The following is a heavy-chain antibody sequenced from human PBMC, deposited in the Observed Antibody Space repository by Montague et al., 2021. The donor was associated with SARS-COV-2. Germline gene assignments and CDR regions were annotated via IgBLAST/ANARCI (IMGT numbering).Heavy chain of an antibody. Sequence: SLRFSCAASGFTFSSYWMHWVRQAPGKGLVWVSRINSDGSSTSYADSVKGRFTISRDNAKNTLYLQMNSPRAEDTAVYYCITMIVVAEGYFDYWGQGTLVTVSS. D-gene: IGHD3-22*01. V-gene: IGHV3-74*01. CDR3: ITMIVVAEGYFDY. CDR1: GFTFSSYW. CDR2: INSDGSST. J-gene: IGHJ4*02.